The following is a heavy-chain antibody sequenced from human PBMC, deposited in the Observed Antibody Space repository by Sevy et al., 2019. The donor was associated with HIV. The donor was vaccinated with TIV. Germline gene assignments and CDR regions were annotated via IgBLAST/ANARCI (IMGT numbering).Heavy chain of an antibody. D-gene: IGHD3-22*01. CDR1: GFSFDSYG. Sequence: GGSLRLSCAVSGFSFDSYGMTWVRQAPGKGLEWVSGISGSGTRTYYADSVKGRFIISRDNSKNTLYLQRNSLRSEDKAIYYCGKGGGGHYDPDEIGYYFYYYNMDVWGKGTTVTVSS. CDR3: GKGGGGHYDPDEIGYYFYYYNMDV. V-gene: IGHV3-23*01. CDR2: ISGSGTRT. J-gene: IGHJ6*03.